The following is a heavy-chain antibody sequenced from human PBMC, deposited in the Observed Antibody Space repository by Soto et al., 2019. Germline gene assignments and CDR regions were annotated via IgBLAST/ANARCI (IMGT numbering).Heavy chain of an antibody. V-gene: IGHV3-30*03. CDR2: ISYDGSNK. Sequence: GGSLRLSCAASGFTFSSYGMHWVRQAPGKGLEWVAVISYDGSNKYYADSVKGRFTISRDNSKNTLYLQMNSLRAEDTAVYYCARGGGRNYGTRKGPWGAFDIWGQGTMVTVSS. CDR1: GFTFSSYG. CDR3: ARGGGRNYGTRKGPWGAFDI. D-gene: IGHD1-7*01. J-gene: IGHJ3*02.